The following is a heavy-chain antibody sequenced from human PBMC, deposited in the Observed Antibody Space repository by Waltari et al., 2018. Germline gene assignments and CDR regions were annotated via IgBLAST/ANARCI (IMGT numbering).Heavy chain of an antibody. CDR2: IYYSGST. Sequence: QLQLQESGPGLVKPSETLSLTCPVPGGSISSSSYYWGWIRQPPGKGLEWIGSIYYSGSTYYNPSLKSRVTISVDTSKNQFSLKLSSVTAADTAVYYCAGLRHADAFDIWGQGTMVTVSS. CDR3: AGLRHADAFDI. V-gene: IGHV4-39*01. CDR1: GGSISSSSYY. J-gene: IGHJ3*02.